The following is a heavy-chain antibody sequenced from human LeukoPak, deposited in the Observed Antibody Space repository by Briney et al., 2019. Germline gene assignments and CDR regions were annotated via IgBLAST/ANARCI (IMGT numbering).Heavy chain of an antibody. CDR2: ISSSSSYI. CDR3: ARGIVGATNDY. J-gene: IGHJ4*02. V-gene: IGHV3-21*01. D-gene: IGHD1-26*01. CDR1: GFTFSSYS. Sequence: GGSLRLSCAASGFTFSSYSMNWVRQAPGKGLEWVSSISSSSSYIYYADSAKGRFTISRDNAKNSLYLQMNSLRAEDTAVYYCARGIVGATNDYWGQGTLVTVSS.